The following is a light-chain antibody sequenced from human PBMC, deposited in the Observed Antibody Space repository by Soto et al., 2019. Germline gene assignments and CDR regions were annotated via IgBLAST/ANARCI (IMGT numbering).Light chain of an antibody. J-gene: IGKJ4*01. CDR3: QQARRFPLT. V-gene: IGKV1-12*01. CDR2: ATA. Sequence: DTQLTQSPSSVSASVGDRVTITCRASESITGWLAWYQQKPGKATKLLIYATASLQSGVPSRFSGNGSGTDFTLTISSLQPADFATCYCQQARRFPLTFGGGTRVEMK. CDR1: ESITGW.